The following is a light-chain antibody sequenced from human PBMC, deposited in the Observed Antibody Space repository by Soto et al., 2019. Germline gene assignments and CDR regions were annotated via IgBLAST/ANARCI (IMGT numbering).Light chain of an antibody. V-gene: IGKV1-5*03. Sequence: DIQMTQSPSTLSASVGDRVTITCRASQSVSTWLAWYQQKPGKVPKLLIYKAYSLESGVPSRFSGSGSGTEFTLTINSLQPDDFATYYCQQYNSNPLTFGGGTKVEIK. CDR2: KAY. CDR3: QQYNSNPLT. J-gene: IGKJ4*01. CDR1: QSVSTW.